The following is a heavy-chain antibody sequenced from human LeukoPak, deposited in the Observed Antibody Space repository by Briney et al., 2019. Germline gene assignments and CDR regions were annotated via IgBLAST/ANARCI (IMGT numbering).Heavy chain of an antibody. CDR3: AKGDKMLTWRRTYNRFDP. CDR2: ISSFSGTI. J-gene: IGHJ5*02. CDR1: GITFSIYS. V-gene: IGHV3-48*01. D-gene: IGHD3-16*01. Sequence: GGSLRLSCVASGITFSIYSMNWVRQAPGKGLEWVSYISSFSGTINYADSVRGRFTISRDNSKNTLYLQMNSLRAEDTAVYFCAKGDKMLTWRRTYNRFDPWGQGTLVTVSS.